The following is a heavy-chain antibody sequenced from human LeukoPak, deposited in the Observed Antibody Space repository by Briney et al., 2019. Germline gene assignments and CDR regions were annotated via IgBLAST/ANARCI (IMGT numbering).Heavy chain of an antibody. CDR3: ARGSSGSYYNYFDY. Sequence: ASVKVSCKASGYTFSNYYMHWVRQAPGQGLEWMGLINPSGGSTSYAQKFQGRVTMTRDTSTTTFYMDLSSLRSEDTAVYYCARGSSGSYYNYFDYWGQGTLVTDSS. CDR2: INPSGGST. V-gene: IGHV1-46*01. J-gene: IGHJ4*02. D-gene: IGHD1-26*01. CDR1: GYTFSNYY.